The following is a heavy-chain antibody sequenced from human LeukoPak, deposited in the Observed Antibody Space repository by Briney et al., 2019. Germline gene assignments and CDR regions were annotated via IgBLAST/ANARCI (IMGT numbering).Heavy chain of an antibody. V-gene: IGHV4-34*01. Sequence: KPSETLSLTCAVYGGSFSGYYWSWIRQPPGKGLEWIGEINHSGSTNYNPSLKNRVTISVDTSKNQFSLKLSSVTAADTAVYYCASLYYYGSGKEYNWFDPWGQGTLVTVSS. CDR2: INHSGST. J-gene: IGHJ5*02. CDR1: GGSFSGYY. D-gene: IGHD3-10*01. CDR3: ASLYYYGSGKEYNWFDP.